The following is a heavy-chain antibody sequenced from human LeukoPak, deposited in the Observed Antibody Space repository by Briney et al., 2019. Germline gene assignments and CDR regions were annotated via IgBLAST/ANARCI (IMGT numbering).Heavy chain of an antibody. Sequence: GRSLRLSCVASGLAFSSYSMHWVRQAPGKGLEWVGVISYDGSDEYYTDSVKGRFAISRDNSKNTVYLQMNSLRADDTAVYYCARDFTPEWFDIHWGQGTLVTVS. CDR2: ISYDGSDE. J-gene: IGHJ4*02. V-gene: IGHV3-30*09. CDR1: GLAFSSYS. CDR3: ARDFTPEWFDIH. D-gene: IGHD3-3*01.